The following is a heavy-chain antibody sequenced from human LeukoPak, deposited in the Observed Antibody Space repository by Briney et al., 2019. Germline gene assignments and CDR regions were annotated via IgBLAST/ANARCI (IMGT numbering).Heavy chain of an antibody. Sequence: SETLSLTCTVSGGSISSSSYYWGWIRQPPGKGLEWIGSIYYSESTYYNPSLKSRVTISVDTSKSQFSLRLSSVTAADTAVYYCARGGLDTKRGGYFDFWGQGSLVTV. CDR1: GGSISSSSYY. D-gene: IGHD5-18*01. CDR2: IYYSEST. V-gene: IGHV4-39*01. J-gene: IGHJ4*02. CDR3: ARGGLDTKRGGYFDF.